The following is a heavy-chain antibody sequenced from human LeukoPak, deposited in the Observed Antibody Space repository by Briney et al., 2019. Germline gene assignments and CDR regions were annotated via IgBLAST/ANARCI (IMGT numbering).Heavy chain of an antibody. D-gene: IGHD3-10*01. CDR2: IWYDGSNK. V-gene: IGHV3-33*01. CDR3: ARSWSGFGELLSYFDY. Sequence: GRSLRLSCAASGFTFSSYGKHWVRQAPGKGLEWVAVIWYDGSNKYYADSVKGRFTISRDNSKNTLYLQMNSLRAEDTAVYYCARSWSGFGELLSYFDYWGQGTLVTVSS. CDR1: GFTFSSYG. J-gene: IGHJ4*02.